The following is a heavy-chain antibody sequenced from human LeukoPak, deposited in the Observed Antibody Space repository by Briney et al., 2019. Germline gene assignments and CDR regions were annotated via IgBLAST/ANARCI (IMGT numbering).Heavy chain of an antibody. CDR3: AREPLGCGGDCHFDY. CDR2: IIAVYGAV. V-gene: IGHV1-69*05. J-gene: IGHJ4*02. CDR1: GVSLSSFA. D-gene: IGHD2-21*02. Sequence: ASMTVSCKTSGVSLSSFAFSWMRQAPGQGLEWVGRIIAVYGAVDYAQKFQGRVSITTDESTSTVSLESTGLTYDDTAVYYCAREPLGCGGDCHFDYWGQGTLVTLFS.